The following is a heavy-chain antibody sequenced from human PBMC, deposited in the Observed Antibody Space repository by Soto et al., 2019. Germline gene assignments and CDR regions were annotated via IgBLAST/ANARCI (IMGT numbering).Heavy chain of an antibody. J-gene: IGHJ5*02. Sequence: QLQLQESGSGLVKPSQTLSLTCAVSGGSISSGGYSWSWIRQPPGKGLECIGYIYHSGSTYYNPSLKGRVTISVDRSTNQFSLKLSSVTAADTAVYYCASRPPYYYGSGSYGFDPWGQGTLVTVSS. CDR2: IYHSGST. D-gene: IGHD3-10*01. CDR3: ASRPPYYYGSGSYGFDP. CDR1: GGSISSGGYS. V-gene: IGHV4-30-2*01.